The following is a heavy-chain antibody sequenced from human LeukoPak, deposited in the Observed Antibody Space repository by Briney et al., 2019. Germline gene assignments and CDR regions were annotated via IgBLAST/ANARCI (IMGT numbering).Heavy chain of an antibody. CDR1: RFTFSNYW. V-gene: IGHV3-7*01. CDR3: ARDQAPSFSGGHYDAFDI. D-gene: IGHD1-26*01. CDR2: IRQDGGAK. J-gene: IGHJ3*02. Sequence: GGSLRLSCVASRFTFSNYWMSWVRQAPGRGLEWVANIRQDGGAKYYVDSVKGRFTISRDNAMNSLYLQMNSLRAEDTAVYYCARDQAPSFSGGHYDAFDIWGQGTVVTVSS.